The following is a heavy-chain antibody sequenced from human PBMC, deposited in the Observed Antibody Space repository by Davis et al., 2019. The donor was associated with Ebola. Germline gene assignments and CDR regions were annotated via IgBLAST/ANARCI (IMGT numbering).Heavy chain of an antibody. D-gene: IGHD3-9*01. J-gene: IGHJ4*02. Sequence: PGGSLRLSCTVSGDSISSSSYYWGWIRQPPGKGLEWIGNIYYSGSTYYNRVTISVDTSKNQFSLKLNSVTAADTAVYFCAREFEYFDYWGQGTLVTVPS. CDR1: GDSISSSSYY. V-gene: IGHV4-39*07. CDR2: IYYSGST. CDR3: AREFEYFDY.